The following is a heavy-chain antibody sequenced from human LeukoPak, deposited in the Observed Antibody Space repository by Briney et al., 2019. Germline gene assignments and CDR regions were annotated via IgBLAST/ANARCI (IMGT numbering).Heavy chain of an antibody. D-gene: IGHD3-22*01. CDR1: GYTFTSYY. Sequence: GASVKVSCKASGYTFTSYYMHWVRQAPGQGLEWMGIINPSGGSTSYAQKFQGRVTMTRDMSTSTVYMELSSLRSEDTAVYYCARAFYDSSGYYFGRDEYFQHWGQGTLVTVSS. CDR3: ARAFYDSSGYYFGRDEYFQH. CDR2: INPSGGST. V-gene: IGHV1-46*01. J-gene: IGHJ1*01.